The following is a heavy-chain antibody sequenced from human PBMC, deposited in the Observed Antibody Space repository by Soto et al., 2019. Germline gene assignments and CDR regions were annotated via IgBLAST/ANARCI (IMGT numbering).Heavy chain of an antibody. CDR3: ARGPIEAAHPTLYFDY. Sequence: SVKVSCKASGGTFSSYAISWVRQAPGQGLEWMGGIIPIFGTANYAQKFQGRVTITADKSTSTAYMELSSLRSEDTAVYYCARGPIEAAHPTLYFDYCGQGTLVTVYS. V-gene: IGHV1-69*06. J-gene: IGHJ4*02. CDR1: GGTFSSYA. D-gene: IGHD6-13*01. CDR2: IIPIFGTA.